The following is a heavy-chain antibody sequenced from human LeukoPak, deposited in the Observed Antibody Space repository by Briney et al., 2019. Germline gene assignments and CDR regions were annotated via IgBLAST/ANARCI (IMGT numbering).Heavy chain of an antibody. Sequence: GGSLRLSCATSGFTFSNYDMHWVRQAPGKGLEWVAFIRYDGSNKYYADSVKGRFTISRDNAKNTLYLQMNSLRAEDTAVYYCARLEYRDDAFDIWGQGTMVTVSS. V-gene: IGHV3-30*02. CDR2: IRYDGSNK. CDR3: ARLEYRDDAFDI. CDR1: GFTFSNYD. D-gene: IGHD6-6*01. J-gene: IGHJ3*02.